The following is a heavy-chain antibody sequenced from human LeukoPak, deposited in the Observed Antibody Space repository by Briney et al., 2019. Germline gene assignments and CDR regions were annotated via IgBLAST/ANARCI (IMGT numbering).Heavy chain of an antibody. J-gene: IGHJ4*02. V-gene: IGHV3-74*01. Sequence: GGSLRLSCAASGFTFTTYWMHWVRQAPGKGLVWVSHINSDGSITSYADSVKGRFTISRDNSKSTLYLQMNSLRAEDTAVYFCAKEIGLSVGATQDYWGQGTLVTVSS. CDR2: INSDGSIT. D-gene: IGHD1-26*01. CDR1: GFTFTTYW. CDR3: AKEIGLSVGATQDY.